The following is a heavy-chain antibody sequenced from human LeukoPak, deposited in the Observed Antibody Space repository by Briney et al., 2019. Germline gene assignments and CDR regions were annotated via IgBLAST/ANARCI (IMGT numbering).Heavy chain of an antibody. CDR1: GGSISSYY. CDR2: ISYSGSA. CDR3: ARAVNWFDP. Sequence: SETLSLTCTVSGGSISSYYWSWIRQPPGKGLEWIGYISYSGSANYNPSLKSRVTISVDTSKNQFSLKLSSVTAADTAVYYCARAVNWFDPWGQGTLVTVSS. J-gene: IGHJ5*02. V-gene: IGHV4-59*01.